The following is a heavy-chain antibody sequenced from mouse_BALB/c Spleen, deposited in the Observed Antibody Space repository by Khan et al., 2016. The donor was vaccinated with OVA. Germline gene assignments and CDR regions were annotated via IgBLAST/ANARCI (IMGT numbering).Heavy chain of an antibody. J-gene: IGHJ2*01. CDR1: GYSITSDYA. D-gene: IGHD6-1*01. V-gene: IGHV3-2*02. Sequence: EVQLKESGPGLVKPSQSLSLTCTVTGYSITSDYAWNWIRQFPGNKLEWMGFISYSGNTKYNPSLKSRISLTRDTSKNQFFLQLNSVTTEDTATYCVAGVYWGYFDYWGQGTTLTVSS. CDR3: AGVYWGYFDY. CDR2: ISYSGNT.